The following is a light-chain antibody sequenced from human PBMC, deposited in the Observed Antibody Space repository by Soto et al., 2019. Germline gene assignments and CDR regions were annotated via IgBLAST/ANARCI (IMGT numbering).Light chain of an antibody. V-gene: IGLV1-40*01. CDR3: ATWDASLSAVV. J-gene: IGLJ2*01. CDR1: SSNIGAGYD. CDR2: GNS. Sequence: QSVLTQPPSVSGAPGQRVTVSCTGSSSNIGAGYDVHWYQQLPGTAPKLLIYGNSNRPSGVPDRFSGSKSGTSASLAISGLQSEDEADYYCATWDASLSAVVFGGGTKVTVL.